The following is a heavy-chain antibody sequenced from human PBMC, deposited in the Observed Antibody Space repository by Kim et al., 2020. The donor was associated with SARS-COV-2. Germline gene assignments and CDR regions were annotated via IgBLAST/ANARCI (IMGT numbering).Heavy chain of an antibody. CDR2: IKQGGSEK. CDR3: ASGQAHDAFDT. Sequence: GGSLRLSCVASGFTFSTYWMSWVRQAPGKGLEWVANIKQGGSEKYYVDSVKGRFTISRDKAKNSLYLQMNSLRAEDTAVYYCASGQAHDAFDTWGQGTMVTVSS. CDR1: GFTFSTYW. V-gene: IGHV3-7*01. J-gene: IGHJ3*02.